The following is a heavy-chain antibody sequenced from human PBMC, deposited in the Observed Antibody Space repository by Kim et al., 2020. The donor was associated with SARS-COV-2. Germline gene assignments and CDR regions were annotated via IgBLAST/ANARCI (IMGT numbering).Heavy chain of an antibody. CDR3: ATDGLRLGELFGIAFDI. J-gene: IGHJ3*02. D-gene: IGHD3-16*01. V-gene: IGHV1-24*01. Sequence: FQGRVTMTEDTSTDTAYMELSSLRSEDTAVYYCATDGLRLGELFGIAFDIWGQGTMVTVSS.